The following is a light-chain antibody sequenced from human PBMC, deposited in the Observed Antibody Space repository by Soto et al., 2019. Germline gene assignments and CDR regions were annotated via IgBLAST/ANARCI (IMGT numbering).Light chain of an antibody. CDR1: QNIRSR. CDR2: DAS. CDR3: QQSYSTPWT. J-gene: IGKJ1*01. V-gene: IGKV1-39*01. Sequence: DFQMTQSPSTLSASVGDRVTITCRASQNIRSRLAWFQQKPGKAPKLLIYDASSLGSGVPSRFSGSGSGTDFTLTISSLQPEDFATYYCQQSYSTPWTFGQGTKVDIK.